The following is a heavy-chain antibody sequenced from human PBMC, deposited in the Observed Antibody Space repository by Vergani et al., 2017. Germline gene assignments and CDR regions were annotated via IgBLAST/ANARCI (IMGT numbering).Heavy chain of an antibody. D-gene: IGHD2-2*01. CDR3: ASVRTVTYCSSTSCYDP. CDR2: ISARYPST. V-gene: IGHV3-23*01. CDR1: GFTFSACP. J-gene: IGHJ5*02. Sequence: EVQLLQSGGGVIQPGGSVRLSCAASGFTFSACPMTWVRQAPGKGLEWVSAISARYPSTYYADSVKGRFTISRDNSKNTLYLQMNSLRAEDTAVYYCASVRTVTYCSSTSCYDPWGQGTLVTVSS.